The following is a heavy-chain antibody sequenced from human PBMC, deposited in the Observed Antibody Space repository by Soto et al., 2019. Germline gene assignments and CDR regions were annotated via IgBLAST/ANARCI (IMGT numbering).Heavy chain of an antibody. D-gene: IGHD3-10*01. Sequence: SGPTLVNPTQTLTLTCTCSGFSLSTSGVGVAWIRQPPGKALEWLAVIYWDDDKRYSPSLKSRLSISTDTSTNLVVLIMTNMDLGDTAPYRCAHRLGYDGSERYRRFGPWSQGTRVTVSP. CDR2: IYWDDDK. V-gene: IGHV2-5*02. CDR1: GFSLSTSGVG. CDR3: AHRLGYDGSERYRRFGP. J-gene: IGHJ5*02.